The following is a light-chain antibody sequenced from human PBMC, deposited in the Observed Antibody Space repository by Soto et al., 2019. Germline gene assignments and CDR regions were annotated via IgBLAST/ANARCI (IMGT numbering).Light chain of an antibody. CDR3: LQDINYPWT. CDR2: AAS. V-gene: IGKV4-1*01. CDR1: QSVLYSSNNKNY. J-gene: IGKJ1*01. Sequence: DIVMTQSPYSLAVSLGERATINCKSSQSVLYSSNNKNYLAWYQQKPGKAPKLLIYAASTLQSGVPPRFSGSGSGTDFTLAISSLQPEDSATYYCLQDINYPWTFGQGTKVDIK.